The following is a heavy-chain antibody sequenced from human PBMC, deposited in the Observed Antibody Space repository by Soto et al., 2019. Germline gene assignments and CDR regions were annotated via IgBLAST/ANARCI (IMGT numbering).Heavy chain of an antibody. CDR3: AKDLGPRIAEAGYNL. J-gene: IGHJ4*02. Sequence: AISGSGGSTYYADSVKGRFTISRDNSKNTLYLQMNSLRAEDTAVYYCAKDLGPRIAEAGYNLWGQGTLVTVSS. D-gene: IGHD6-13*01. V-gene: IGHV3-23*01. CDR2: ISGSGGST.